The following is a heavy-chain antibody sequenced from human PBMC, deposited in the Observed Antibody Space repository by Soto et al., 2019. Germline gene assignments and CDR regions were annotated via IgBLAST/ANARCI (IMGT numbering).Heavy chain of an antibody. D-gene: IGHD3-22*01. V-gene: IGHV4-4*07. CDR3: ARGGYYYGHYYFDS. CDR1: GVSINNYY. CDR2: IYSSGST. Sequence: QVQLQESGPGLVKPSETLSLTCTVSGVSINNYYWSWIRQPAGEGLEWIGRIYSSGSTNYNPSLKGRLTMSVDTSKKQFSLTLNSVTAADTAVYYCARGGYYYGHYYFDSWGQGTLVTVSS. J-gene: IGHJ4*02.